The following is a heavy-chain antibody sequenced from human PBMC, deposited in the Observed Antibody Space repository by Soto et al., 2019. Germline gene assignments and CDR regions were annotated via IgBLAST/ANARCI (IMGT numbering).Heavy chain of an antibody. CDR2: INAGSGNT. CDR1: GYTFTSYA. V-gene: IGHV1-3*01. J-gene: IGHJ6*02. CDR3: AVGYCSSTSCLYYYYYGMDV. Sequence: ASVKVSCKASGYTFTSYAMHWVRQAPGQRLEWMGWINAGSGNTKYSQKFQGRVTITRDTSASTAYMELSSLRSEDTAVYYCAVGYCSSTSCLYYYYYGMDVWGQGTTVTVSS. D-gene: IGHD2-2*01.